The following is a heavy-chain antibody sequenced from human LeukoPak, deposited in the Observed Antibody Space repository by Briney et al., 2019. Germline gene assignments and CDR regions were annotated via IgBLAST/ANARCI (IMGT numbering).Heavy chain of an antibody. CDR1: GFTFSGSA. CDR2: IRSKANSYAT. CDR3: TRVRWYYYYYGMDV. D-gene: IGHD2-15*01. J-gene: IGHJ6*02. V-gene: IGHV3-73*01. Sequence: GGSLRLSCAASGFTFSGSAMHWVRQASGKGLEWVGRIRSKANSYATAYAASAKGRFTISRDDSKNTAYLQMNSLKTEDTAVYYCTRVRWYYYYYGMDVWGQGTTVTVSS.